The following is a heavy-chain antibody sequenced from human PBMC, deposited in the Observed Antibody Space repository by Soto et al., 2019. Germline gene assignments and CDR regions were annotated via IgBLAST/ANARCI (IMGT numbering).Heavy chain of an antibody. CDR3: AKVTMVRGVTDTDFDY. D-gene: IGHD3-10*01. CDR1: GFTFSSYG. J-gene: IGHJ4*02. V-gene: IGHV3-30*18. Sequence: GGSLRLSCAASGFTFSSYGMHWVRQAPGKGLEWVAVISYDGSNKYYADSVKGRFTISRDNSKNTLYLQMNSLRAEDTAVYYCAKVTMVRGVTDTDFDYWGQGTLVTVSS. CDR2: ISYDGSNK.